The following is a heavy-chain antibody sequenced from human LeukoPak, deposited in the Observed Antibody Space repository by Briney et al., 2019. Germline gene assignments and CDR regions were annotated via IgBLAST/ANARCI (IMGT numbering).Heavy chain of an antibody. CDR2: INQGGSDK. D-gene: IGHD1-14*01. Sequence: GGSLRLSCAASGFTFSGHWMSWVRQPPGKGLEWVANINQGGSDKYYVDSVKGRFTISRDNANNLLYLQMNSLRGEDTAVYYCTRDRSRAEDDWGQGTLVTVSS. CDR3: TRDRSRAEDD. V-gene: IGHV3-7*01. J-gene: IGHJ4*02. CDR1: GFTFSGHW.